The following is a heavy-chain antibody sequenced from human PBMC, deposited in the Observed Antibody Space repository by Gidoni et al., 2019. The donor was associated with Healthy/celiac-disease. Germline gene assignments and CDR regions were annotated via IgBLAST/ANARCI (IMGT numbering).Heavy chain of an antibody. V-gene: IGHV3-21*01. Sequence: EVQLVESGGGLVKPGGSLRLSCAASGFTFSSYSMNWVRQAPGKGLEWVSSISSSSSYIYYADSVKGRFTISRDNAKNSLYLQMNSLRAEDTAVYYCARDQENSSGYYEVGVFDYWGQGTLVTVSS. CDR3: ARDQENSSGYYEVGVFDY. CDR2: ISSSSSYI. CDR1: GFTFSSYS. J-gene: IGHJ4*02. D-gene: IGHD3-22*01.